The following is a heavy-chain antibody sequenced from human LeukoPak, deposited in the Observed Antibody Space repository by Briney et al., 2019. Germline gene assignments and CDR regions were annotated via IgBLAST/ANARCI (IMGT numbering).Heavy chain of an antibody. V-gene: IGHV4-39*07. CDR2: IYYSGST. CDR1: GGSISSSSYY. D-gene: IGHD5-12*01. CDR3: ASERGYHAN. Sequence: SETLSLTCTVSGGSISSSSYYWGWIRQPPGKGLEWIGSIYYSGSTYYNPSLEGRVTMSVDTSKNQFSLNVISMTAAATAMYYCASERGYHANWGQGTLVTVSS. J-gene: IGHJ4*02.